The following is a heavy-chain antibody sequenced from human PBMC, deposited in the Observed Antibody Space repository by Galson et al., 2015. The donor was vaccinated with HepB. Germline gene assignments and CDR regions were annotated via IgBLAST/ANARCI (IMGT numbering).Heavy chain of an antibody. J-gene: IGHJ4*02. D-gene: IGHD2-15*01. CDR1: GFTFSSYS. Sequence: SLRLSCAASGFTFSSYSMNWVRQAPGKGLEWVSSISSSSSYIYYADSVKGRFTISRDNAKNSLYLQMNSLRAEDTAVYYCARAARGGSYYSDYWGQGTLVTVSS. CDR3: ARAARGGSYYSDY. V-gene: IGHV3-21*01. CDR2: ISSSSSYI.